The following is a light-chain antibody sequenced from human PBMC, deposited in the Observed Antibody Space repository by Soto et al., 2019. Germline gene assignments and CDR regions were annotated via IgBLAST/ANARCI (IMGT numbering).Light chain of an antibody. V-gene: IGKV1-33*01. CDR3: QQYDNLPLS. J-gene: IGKJ3*01. CDR2: DAS. Sequence: DIQMTQSPYSPSASVGDRVTITCQASQDISNYLNWYQQKPGKAPKLVISDASNLETGAPSRFSGSGAGTDFTLTISSLQPEDIGTYFCQQYDNLPLSFGPGNTVEI. CDR1: QDISNY.